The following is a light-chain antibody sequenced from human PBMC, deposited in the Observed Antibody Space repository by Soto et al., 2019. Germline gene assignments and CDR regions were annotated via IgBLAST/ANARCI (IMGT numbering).Light chain of an antibody. J-gene: IGLJ2*01. V-gene: IGLV1-40*01. CDR1: SSNIGAGYD. CDR2: GNS. CDR3: EAYATSMRGV. Sequence: QSVLTQPPSVSGAPGQRVTISCTWSSSNIGAGYDVYWFQQFPGTAPKILIYGNSNRPSGVPDRFSGSKSGPSASLAITGLHAEDDTDYYCEAYATSMRGVFVGGTNLT.